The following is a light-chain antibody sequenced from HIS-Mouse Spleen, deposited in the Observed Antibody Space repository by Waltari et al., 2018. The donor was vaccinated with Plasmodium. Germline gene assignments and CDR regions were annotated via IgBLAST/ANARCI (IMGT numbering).Light chain of an antibody. CDR2: YKSESDK. CDR1: SGINVGTYR. CDR3: MIWHSSAWV. J-gene: IGLJ3*02. V-gene: IGLV5-45*03. Sequence: QAVLTQPSSLSASPGASASLTCTLRSGINVGTYRIYWYQQKQGSPPQYLLRYKSESDKQQGSGVPSRFSESKDASANAGILLISGLQSEDEADYYCMIWHSSAWVFGGGTKLTVL.